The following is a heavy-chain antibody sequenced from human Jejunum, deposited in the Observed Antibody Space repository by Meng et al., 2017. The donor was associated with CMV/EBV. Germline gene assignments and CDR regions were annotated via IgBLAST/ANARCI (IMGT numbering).Heavy chain of an antibody. CDR1: GYTVTSYG. D-gene: IGHD7-27*01. Sequence: KGSGYTVTSYGITWVRQAPGQGLEWVGWISGYNGDTSYAQTFRDRVTMTTDRSTTTVYMELRSLTSGDTAQYFCVQSPWGISLVFGGQGTRVTVSS. CDR3: VQSPWGISLVF. J-gene: IGHJ3*01. CDR2: ISGYNGDT. V-gene: IGHV1-18*01.